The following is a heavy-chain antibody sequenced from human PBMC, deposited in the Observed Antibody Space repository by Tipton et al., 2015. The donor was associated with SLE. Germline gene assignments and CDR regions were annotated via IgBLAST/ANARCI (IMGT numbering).Heavy chain of an antibody. J-gene: IGHJ3*01. CDR2: IISGSNDI. V-gene: IGHV3-21*01. CDR1: GFTFSDYS. D-gene: IGHD2/OR15-2a*01. CDR3: ARSQSGYSTSRYAFDA. Sequence: SLRLSCAASGFTFSDYSMNWVRQVPGKGLEWISSIISGSNDIHYADSVKGRFTVSRDNAKNSLYLQMNSLGAEDTAVYYCARSQSGYSTSRYAFDAWGQGTMVTVSS.